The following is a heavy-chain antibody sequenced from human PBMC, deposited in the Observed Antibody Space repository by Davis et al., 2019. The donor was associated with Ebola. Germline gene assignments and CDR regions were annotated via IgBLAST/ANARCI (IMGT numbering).Heavy chain of an antibody. J-gene: IGHJ6*02. CDR2: ISYDGSNK. CDR1: GFTFSSYG. V-gene: IGHV3-30*18. CDR3: AKDSSSSSHYYYGMDV. D-gene: IGHD6-6*01. Sequence: GESLKISCAASGFTFSSYGMHWVRQAPGKGLEWVAVISYDGSNKYYADSVKGRFTISRDNAKNSLYLQMNSLRAEDTALYYCAKDSSSSSHYYYGMDVWGQGTTVTVSS.